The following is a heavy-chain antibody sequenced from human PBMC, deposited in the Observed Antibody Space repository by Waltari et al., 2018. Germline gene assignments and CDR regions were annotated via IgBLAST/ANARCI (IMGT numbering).Heavy chain of an antibody. CDR3: ARDDVDSSSFGGF. Sequence: QLQLVQSGAEVKKPGASVKVSCKGSGFIFSNYGITWVRQAPGQGLEWMGWISAYNGNTNYEQKFQGRVTKTTDTSTSTAYMELRSLRSDDTAVYYCARDDVDSSSFGGFWGQGTLVTVSS. D-gene: IGHD6-13*01. J-gene: IGHJ4*02. V-gene: IGHV1-18*01. CDR2: ISAYNGNT. CDR1: GFIFSNYG.